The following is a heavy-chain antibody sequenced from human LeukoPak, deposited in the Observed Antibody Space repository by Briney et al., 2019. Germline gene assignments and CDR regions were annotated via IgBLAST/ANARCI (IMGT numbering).Heavy chain of an antibody. J-gene: IGHJ5*02. CDR3: ARWTTQTWFDP. CDR1: GDSVNSGLYY. Sequence: SETLSLTCTVSGDSVNSGLYYWSWLRQPPGKGLERIGYIYYSGSTHYNPSLKNRVTISRDTSKNQFSLKLNSVTAADTAFYYCARWTTQTWFDPWGQGTLVTVSS. CDR2: IYYSGST. D-gene: IGHD3/OR15-3a*01. V-gene: IGHV4-31*03.